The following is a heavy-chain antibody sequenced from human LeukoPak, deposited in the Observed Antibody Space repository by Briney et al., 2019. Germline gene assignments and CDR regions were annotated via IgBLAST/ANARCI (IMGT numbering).Heavy chain of an antibody. CDR3: ARDWAYSEIEGGYYFDY. D-gene: IGHD2-15*01. Sequence: GASVKVSCKASGYTFTGYYMHWVRQAPGQGLEWMGWINPNSGGTNYAQKFQGRVTMTRDTSISTAYMELSRLRSGDTAVYYCARDWAYSEIEGGYYFDYWGQGTLVTVFS. CDR1: GYTFTGYY. CDR2: INPNSGGT. J-gene: IGHJ4*02. V-gene: IGHV1-2*02.